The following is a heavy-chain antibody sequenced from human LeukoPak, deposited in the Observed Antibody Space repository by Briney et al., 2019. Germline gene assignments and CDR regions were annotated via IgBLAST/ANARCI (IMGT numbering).Heavy chain of an antibody. J-gene: IGHJ4*02. CDR2: FSSSSSYI. V-gene: IGHV3-21*01. CDR3: ARDVTHCGGDCYSGDY. D-gene: IGHD2-21*02. Sequence: MTGGSLRLSCAASGFTFSSYTMNWVRQAPGKGLEWVSSFSSSSSYINYADSVKGRFTISRDNAKNSLYLQMNSLRAEDTAVYYCARDVTHCGGDCYSGDYWGQGTLVTVSS. CDR1: GFTFSSYT.